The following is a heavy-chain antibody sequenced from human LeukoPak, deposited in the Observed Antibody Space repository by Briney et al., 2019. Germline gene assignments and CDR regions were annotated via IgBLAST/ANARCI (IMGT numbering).Heavy chain of an antibody. Sequence: SQTLSLTCTVSGGSISSGGYYWSWVRQHPGKGLEWIGYIFYSGSTYYNPSLKSRVTISVDTSKNQFSLKLSSVTAADTAVYYCARDHVGAAGLDDAFDIWGQGTMVTVSS. CDR2: IFYSGST. D-gene: IGHD6-13*01. J-gene: IGHJ3*02. CDR1: GGSISSGGYY. V-gene: IGHV4-31*03. CDR3: ARDHVGAAGLDDAFDI.